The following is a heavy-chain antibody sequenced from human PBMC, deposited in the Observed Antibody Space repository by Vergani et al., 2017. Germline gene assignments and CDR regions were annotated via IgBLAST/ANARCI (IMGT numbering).Heavy chain of an antibody. CDR2: IYYIGST. CDR3: ARVRTYYYDSSGYYPTLLDY. J-gene: IGHJ4*02. V-gene: IGHV4-39*07. Sequence: QLQLQESGPGLVKPSETLSLTCTVSGGSISSSSYYWGWIRQPPGKGLEWIGSIYYIGSTYYNPSLKSRVTISVDTSKNQFSLKLSSVTAADTAVYYCARVRTYYYDSSGYYPTLLDYWGQGTLVTVSS. D-gene: IGHD3-22*01. CDR1: GGSISSSSYY.